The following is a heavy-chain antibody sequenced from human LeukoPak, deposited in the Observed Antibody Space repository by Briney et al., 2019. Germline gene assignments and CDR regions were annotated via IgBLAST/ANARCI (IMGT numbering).Heavy chain of an antibody. CDR3: ARLLVPGWFDP. V-gene: IGHV4-34*01. CDR2: IYYSGST. CDR1: GGSFSGYY. Sequence: SETLSLTCAVYGGSFSGYYWSWIRQPPGKGLEWIGTIYYSGSTFYSPSLKSRITISVDTSKNQFSLKLSSVTAADTAVYYCARLLVPGWFDPWGQGTLVTVSS. J-gene: IGHJ5*02. D-gene: IGHD2-2*01.